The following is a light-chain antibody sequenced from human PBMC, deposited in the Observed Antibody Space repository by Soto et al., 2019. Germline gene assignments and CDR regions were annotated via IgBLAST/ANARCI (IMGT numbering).Light chain of an antibody. CDR2: KAS. J-gene: IGKJ4*01. Sequence: DIQMTQSPSTLSASVGDRVTITCRASQSISTWLVWYQQKPGKAAKLLIYKASSLEGGVQSRFSGSGSTTEFNITISSLQPDDFATYYCQQCNTFPLTFGGGTTVDIK. CDR3: QQCNTFPLT. CDR1: QSISTW. V-gene: IGKV1-5*03.